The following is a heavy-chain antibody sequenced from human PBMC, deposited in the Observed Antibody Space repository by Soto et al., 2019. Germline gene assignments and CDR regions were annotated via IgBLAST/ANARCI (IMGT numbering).Heavy chain of an antibody. CDR2: ISADNVHT. CDR3: AIVGYCSGYSCHYMDV. V-gene: IGHV1-18*01. D-gene: IGHD2-2*01. J-gene: IGHJ6*03. CDR1: GYTFTSYG. Sequence: QVQLVQSGGEVKAPGASVKVSCKASGYTFTSYGFNWVRQAPGQGLEWMGWISADNVHTNYAQKFQGRVTMTTDTFTSTAYLELRSLGSDATAVYYCAIVGYCSGYSCHYMDVWGRGTTVTVSS.